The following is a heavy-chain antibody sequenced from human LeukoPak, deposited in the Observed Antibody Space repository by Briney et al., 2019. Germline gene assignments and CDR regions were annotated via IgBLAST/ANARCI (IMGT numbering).Heavy chain of an antibody. Sequence: SETLSLTCTVSGGSISSSSYYWGWIRPPPGKGLEWIGSIYYSGSTYYNPSLKSRVTISVDTSKNQFSLKLSSVTAADTAVYYCARMTYYDILTGCYLSVFAFDIWGQGTMVTVSS. CDR2: IYYSGST. V-gene: IGHV4-39*07. J-gene: IGHJ3*02. CDR3: ARMTYYDILTGCYLSVFAFDI. D-gene: IGHD3-9*01. CDR1: GGSISSSSYY.